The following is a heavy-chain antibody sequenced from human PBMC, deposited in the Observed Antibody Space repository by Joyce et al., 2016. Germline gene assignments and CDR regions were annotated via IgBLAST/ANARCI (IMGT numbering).Heavy chain of an antibody. Sequence: EVQLVESGGGLVQPGMSPRLSCAASGFTFSSYSMNWFRQAPGKGLEWVSYISSTGRTQSYEESVKGRFTIARDNGKNSLYLQMDRLTDADTAIYYCARDIYGDYSLDYWGQGTLVTVSS. D-gene: IGHD4-11*01. V-gene: IGHV3-48*02. J-gene: IGHJ4*02. CDR2: ISSTGRTQ. CDR3: ARDIYGDYSLDY. CDR1: GFTFSSYS.